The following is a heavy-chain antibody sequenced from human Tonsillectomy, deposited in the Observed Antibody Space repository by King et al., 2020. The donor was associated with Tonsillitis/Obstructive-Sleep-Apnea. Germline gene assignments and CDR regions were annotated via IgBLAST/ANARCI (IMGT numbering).Heavy chain of an antibody. Sequence: QLQESGPGLVKPSEALSLTCTVSGGSISNDNYYWGWIRQPPGKGLEWIGSIYYSGTTYYNPSLKSRLTISVDTSKNQFSLKLSSVTAADTAVYYCARRNYYDSSNFDFWGQGALVTVSS. V-gene: IGHV4-39*01. CDR2: IYYSGTT. J-gene: IGHJ4*02. D-gene: IGHD3-22*01. CDR3: ARRNYYDSSNFDF. CDR1: GGSISNDNYY.